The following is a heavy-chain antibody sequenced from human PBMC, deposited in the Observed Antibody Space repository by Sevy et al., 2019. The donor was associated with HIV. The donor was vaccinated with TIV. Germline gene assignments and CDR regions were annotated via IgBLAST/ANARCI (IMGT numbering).Heavy chain of an antibody. J-gene: IGHJ4*02. V-gene: IGHV3-7*01. CDR1: GLTFSNSW. D-gene: IGHD1-26*01. CDR2: TKNDGTEE. Sequence: GGSLRLSCAASGLTFSNSWMSWVRQTPEKGLEWVANTKNDGTEEYYVDSVKGRFTISRDNAKNSLYLQMNGLRVEDTAVYYCGRDPYRGAIDYWGQGTLVTVSS. CDR3: GRDPYRGAIDY.